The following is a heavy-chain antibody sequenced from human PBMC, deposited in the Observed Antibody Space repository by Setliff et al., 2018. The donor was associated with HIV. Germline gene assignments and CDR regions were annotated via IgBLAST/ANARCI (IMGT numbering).Heavy chain of an antibody. D-gene: IGHD6-13*01. CDR1: GFIFNNYA. Sequence: GGSLRLSCAASGFIFNNYAMSWVRQAPGKGLEWVSVISGSGGSTYYADSVRGRFTISRDNSKNTLYLQMNSLRAEDTAVYYCAKNLYRSGWSPLDYWGQGTLVTVSS. CDR2: ISGSGGST. J-gene: IGHJ4*02. V-gene: IGHV3-23*01. CDR3: AKNLYRSGWSPLDY.